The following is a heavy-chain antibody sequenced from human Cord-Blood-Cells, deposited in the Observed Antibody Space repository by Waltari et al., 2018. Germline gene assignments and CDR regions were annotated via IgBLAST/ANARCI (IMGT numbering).Heavy chain of an antibody. CDR2: IKSKANSYAT. CDR1: GFTFSGSP. Sequence: EVQLVESGGGLVQPGGSLKLSSAASGFTFSGSPLQWVRRASGKGLEWGCRIKSKANSYATAYAASVKGRFTISRDDSKNTAYLQMNSLKTEDTAVYYCTRKTGDAFDIWGQGTMVTVSS. CDR3: TRKTGDAFDI. J-gene: IGHJ3*02. D-gene: IGHD7-27*01. V-gene: IGHV3-73*02.